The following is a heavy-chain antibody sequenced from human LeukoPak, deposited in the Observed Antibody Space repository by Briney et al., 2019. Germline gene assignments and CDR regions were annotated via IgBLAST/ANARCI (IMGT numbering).Heavy chain of an antibody. CDR2: LYYSGST. Sequence: PSGTLPLTCTLSGRPITNYHWGWIRQPPAKGLEWIGYLYYSGSTNYHPSLKTRVTISGDTSKNQFSLKLTSVTAADTAVYYCAREYELTGDAFDIWAQETKVTVFS. V-gene: IGHV4-59*01. J-gene: IGHJ3*02. CDR1: GRPITNYH. CDR3: AREYELTGDAFDI. D-gene: IGHD7-27*01.